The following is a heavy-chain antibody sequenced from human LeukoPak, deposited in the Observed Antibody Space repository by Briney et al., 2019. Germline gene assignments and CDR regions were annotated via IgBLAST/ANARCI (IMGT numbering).Heavy chain of an antibody. D-gene: IGHD4-23*01. V-gene: IGHV4-59*01. CDR1: GGSISSYY. J-gene: IGHJ4*02. CDR2: IYYSGST. Sequence: SETLSLTCTVSGGSISSYYWSWIRQPPGKGLEWIGYIYYSGSTNYNPSLKSRVTISVDTSKNQFSLKLSSVAAADTAVYYCARVQAYGGKGYFDYWGQGTLVTVSS. CDR3: ARVQAYGGKGYFDY.